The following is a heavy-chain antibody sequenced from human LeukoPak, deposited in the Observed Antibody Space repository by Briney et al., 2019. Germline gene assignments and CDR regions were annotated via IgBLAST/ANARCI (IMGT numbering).Heavy chain of an antibody. V-gene: IGHV3-11*04. D-gene: IGHD2-2*01. J-gene: IGHJ4*02. Sequence: GGSLRLSCAASGFTFSDYYMSRIRQAPGRGLEWVSYISSSGSTIYYADSVKGRFTISRDNAKNSLYLQMNSLRAEDTAVYYCARGAVGYCSSTSCYYGYWGQGTLVTVSS. CDR3: ARGAVGYCSSTSCYYGY. CDR1: GFTFSDYY. CDR2: ISSSGSTI.